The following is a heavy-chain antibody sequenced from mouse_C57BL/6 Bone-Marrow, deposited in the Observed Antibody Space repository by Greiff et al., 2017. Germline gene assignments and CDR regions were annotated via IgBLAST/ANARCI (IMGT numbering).Heavy chain of an antibody. V-gene: IGHV1-55*01. CDR2: IYPTSGRT. J-gene: IGHJ2*01. CDR1: GYTFTSYW. D-gene: IGHD3-1*01. CDR3: ARSGPQGRSFDY. Sequence: VQLQQPGAELVKPGASVKMSCKASGYTFTSYWITWVKQRPGQGLEWIGDIYPTSGRTNYNEKFKSKAILTVDTSSNTAYMQLSSLTSEDSAVFYCARSGPQGRSFDYWGQGTTLPGSS.